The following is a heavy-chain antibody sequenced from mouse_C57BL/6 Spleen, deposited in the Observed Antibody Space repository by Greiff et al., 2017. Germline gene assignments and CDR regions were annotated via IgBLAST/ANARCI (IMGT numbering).Heavy chain of an antibody. D-gene: IGHD1-1*01. Sequence: EVQLQQSGPELVKPGASVKISCKASGYSFTDYNMNWVKQSNGKSLEWIGVINPNYGTTSYNQKFKGKATLTVDTSSSTAYMQLNSLTSEDYAVYYCASLYYYGSSGENYFDDWGQGTTLTVSS. CDR2: INPNYGTT. CDR1: GYSFTDYN. CDR3: ASLYYYGSSGENYFDD. J-gene: IGHJ2*01. V-gene: IGHV1-39*01.